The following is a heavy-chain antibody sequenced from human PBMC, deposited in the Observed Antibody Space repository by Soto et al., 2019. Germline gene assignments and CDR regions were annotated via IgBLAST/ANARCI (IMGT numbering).Heavy chain of an antibody. CDR1: GGTFSSYT. V-gene: IGHV1-69*02. J-gene: IGHJ6*03. D-gene: IGHD3-10*01. CDR2: IIPILGIA. Sequence: QVQLVQSGAEVKKPGSSVKVSCKASGGTFSSYTISWVRQAPGQGLEWMGRIIPILGIANYAQKFQGRVTITADKSTSTADMELSSLGSEDTAVYYCASTMVRGVISGYYYMDVWGKGTTVTVSS. CDR3: ASTMVRGVISGYYYMDV.